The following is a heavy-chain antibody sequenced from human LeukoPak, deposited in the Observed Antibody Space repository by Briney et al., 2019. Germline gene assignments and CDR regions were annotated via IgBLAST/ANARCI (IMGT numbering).Heavy chain of an antibody. V-gene: IGHV1-3*01. Sequence: GASVKVSCKASGYIFTKYVVHWVRQAPGQRTEWMGWIKAGNGDTKYSQNFQGRLTITRDTSASTVYMELSSLTSGDTALYYCARDDCGDTCYPGGYWGQGTLVTVSS. CDR1: GYIFTKYV. CDR2: IKAGNGDT. CDR3: ARDDCGDTCYPGGY. J-gene: IGHJ4*02. D-gene: IGHD2-21*01.